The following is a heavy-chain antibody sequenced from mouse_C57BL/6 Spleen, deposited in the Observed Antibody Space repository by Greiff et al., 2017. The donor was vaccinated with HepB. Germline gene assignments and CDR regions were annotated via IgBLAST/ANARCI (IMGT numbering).Heavy chain of an antibody. D-gene: IGHD1-1*01. Sequence: QVQLQQPGAELVRPGASVTLSCKASGYTFTDYEMHWVKQTPVHGLEWIGAIDPETGGTAYNQKFKGKAILTADKSSSTAYMELRSLTSEDSAVYYCTRSTTVVARDWYFDVWGTGTTVTVSS. V-gene: IGHV1-15*01. CDR3: TRSTTVVARDWYFDV. CDR1: GYTFTDYE. J-gene: IGHJ1*03. CDR2: IDPETGGT.